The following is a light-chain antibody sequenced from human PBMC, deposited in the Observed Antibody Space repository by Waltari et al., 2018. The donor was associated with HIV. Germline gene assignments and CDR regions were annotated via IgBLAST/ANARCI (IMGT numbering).Light chain of an antibody. CDR1: SSNLEPKT. CDR2: TNN. J-gene: IGLJ3*02. CDR3: AAWDDSLKGWV. Sequence: QSVLTQPPSASGTPGQRVTISCSGGSSNLEPKTVSWYRQLPGTAPKLLIHTNNQRPSGVPDRFSGSKSGASASLAISGLQSEDEADYYCAAWDDSLKGWVFGGGTTLAVL. V-gene: IGLV1-44*01.